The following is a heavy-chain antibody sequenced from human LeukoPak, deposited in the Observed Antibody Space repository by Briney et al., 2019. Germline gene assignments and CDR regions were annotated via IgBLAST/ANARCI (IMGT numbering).Heavy chain of an antibody. V-gene: IGHV1-2*02. CDR2: INPNSGGT. D-gene: IGHD3-3*01. CDR3: ARDSKDYDFWSGYPYYFDY. Sequence: GASVKVSCKASGYTFTGYYMHWVRQAPGQGLEWMGWINPNSGGTNYAQKFQGRVTMTRDTSISTAYMELSRLRSDDTAVYYCARDSKDYDFWSGYPYYFDYWGQGTLVTVSS. CDR1: GYTFTGYY. J-gene: IGHJ4*02.